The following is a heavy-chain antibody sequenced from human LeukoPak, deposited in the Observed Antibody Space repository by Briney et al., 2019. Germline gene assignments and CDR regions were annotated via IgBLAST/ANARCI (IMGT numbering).Heavy chain of an antibody. CDR3: AKDRPNFHENSGHYYRRDGDP. Sequence: QAGGSLTLSCQASGFTFHMYAMSWVRQAPGKGLEWVASMCGTAGCTFYPDSVKGRFTISRDNSKNVLYLRMNSLTAEDTAIYYCAKDRPNFHENSGHYYRRDGDPWGQGTLVTVSS. CDR1: GFTFHMYA. V-gene: IGHV3-23*01. CDR2: MCGTAGCT. D-gene: IGHD3-22*01. J-gene: IGHJ5*02.